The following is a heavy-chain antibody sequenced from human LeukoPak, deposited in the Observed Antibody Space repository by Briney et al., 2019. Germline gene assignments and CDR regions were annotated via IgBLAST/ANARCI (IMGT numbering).Heavy chain of an antibody. D-gene: IGHD4-17*01. CDR3: ARGIGYGDGNWFDP. CDR2: INHSGST. J-gene: IGHJ5*02. Sequence: SETLSLTCAVYGGSFSGYYWSWIRQPPGKGLEWLGEINHSGSTNYNPSLKSRVTISVDTSKNQFSLKLSSVTAADTAVYYCARGIGYGDGNWFDPWGQGTLVTVSS. V-gene: IGHV4-34*01. CDR1: GGSFSGYY.